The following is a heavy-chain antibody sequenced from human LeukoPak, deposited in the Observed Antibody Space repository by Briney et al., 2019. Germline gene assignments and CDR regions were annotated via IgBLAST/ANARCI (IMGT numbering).Heavy chain of an antibody. Sequence: SETLSLTCTVSGGSISSYYWSWVRQPPGKGLEWIGYIYYSGSTCYNPSLKSRVTISVDTSKNQFSLKLSSVTAADTAVYYCARDATLLWFGETLGGNFDYWGQGTLVTVSS. CDR2: IYYSGST. CDR1: GGSISSYY. D-gene: IGHD3-10*01. J-gene: IGHJ4*02. CDR3: ARDATLLWFGETLGGNFDY. V-gene: IGHV4-59*12.